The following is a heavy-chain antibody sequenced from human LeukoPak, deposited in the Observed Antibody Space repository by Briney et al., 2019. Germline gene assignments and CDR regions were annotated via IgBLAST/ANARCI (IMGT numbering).Heavy chain of an antibody. CDR2: ISGSGGST. CDR3: AKDYTSHYYDSTGRPRGYFQH. D-gene: IGHD3-22*01. CDR1: GFTFSSYA. V-gene: IGHV3-23*01. Sequence: GGSLRLSRAASGFTFSSYAMSWVRQAPGKGLECVSSISGSGGSTYYADSVKGRFTISRDNSKNTLYLQMNSLRAEDTAVYYCAKDYTSHYYDSTGRPRGYFQHWGQGTLVTVSS. J-gene: IGHJ1*01.